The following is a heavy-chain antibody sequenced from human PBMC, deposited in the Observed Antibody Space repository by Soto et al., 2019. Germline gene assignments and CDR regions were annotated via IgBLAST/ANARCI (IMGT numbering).Heavy chain of an antibody. J-gene: IGHJ4*02. D-gene: IGHD6-19*01. CDR3: AKDEEAVAGNPHFDY. CDR2: ISYDGSNK. Sequence: QVQLVESGGGVVQPGRSLRLSCAASGFTFSSYGMHWVRQAPGKGLEWVAVISYDGSNKYYADSVKGRFTISRDNSKNTLYLQMNSLRAEDTAVYYCAKDEEAVAGNPHFDYWGQGTLVTVSS. V-gene: IGHV3-30*18. CDR1: GFTFSSYG.